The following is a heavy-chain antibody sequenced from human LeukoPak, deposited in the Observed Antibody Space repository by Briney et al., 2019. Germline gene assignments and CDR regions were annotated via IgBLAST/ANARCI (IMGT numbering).Heavy chain of an antibody. CDR1: GFTFSDYW. J-gene: IGHJ5*02. V-gene: IGHV3-7*01. CDR3: ARDLYYFDSSGYYASDL. CDR2: IKQDGSEK. Sequence: RGSLRDSCAASGFTFSDYWMSWVRQAPGKGLEWVANIKQDGSEKHYVDSLRGRFTISRDNAKNSLDLQMNSLRAEDTAVYFCARDLYYFDSSGYYASDLWGQGTLVPASS. D-gene: IGHD3-22*01.